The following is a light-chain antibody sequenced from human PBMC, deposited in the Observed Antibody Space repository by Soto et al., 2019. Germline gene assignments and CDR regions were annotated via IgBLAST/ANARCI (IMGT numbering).Light chain of an antibody. CDR2: WAS. Sequence: DIVMTQSPDSLDVSLVERATINCKSSQSVLYSANNKNYLAWYQQKPGQPPKLLIYWASTRESGVPDRFSGSGSGTDFTLTISSLQAEDVAVYYCQQYYSTPQTFGQGTKVDIK. CDR1: QSVLYSANNKNY. V-gene: IGKV4-1*01. J-gene: IGKJ2*01. CDR3: QQYYSTPQT.